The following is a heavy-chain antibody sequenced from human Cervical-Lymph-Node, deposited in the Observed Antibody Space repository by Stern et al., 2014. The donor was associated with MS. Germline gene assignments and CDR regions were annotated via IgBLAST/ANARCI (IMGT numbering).Heavy chain of an antibody. J-gene: IGHJ5*02. V-gene: IGHV5-51*01. CDR1: GYTFTTYW. Sequence: EVQLVESGAEVKKPGESLAISCECSGYTFTTYWIGWVRQVPGKGLEWMGRFYPGDSDSTYNPSIKVQVTIPADKPSSTASLQWSSLKASDTAVYYCARGIWSFDLWGQGTLVTVSS. CDR2: FYPGDSDS. CDR3: ARGIWSFDL. D-gene: IGHD2-15*01.